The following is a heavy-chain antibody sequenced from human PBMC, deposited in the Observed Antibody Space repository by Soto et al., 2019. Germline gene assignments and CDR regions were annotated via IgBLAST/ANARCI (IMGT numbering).Heavy chain of an antibody. Sequence: PSETLSLTCTVSGDSISSYHWSWIRQPPGKGLEWIGYIYYSGSTSYNPSLKSRVTISVDTSKNQFSLKLSSVTAADTAGYYCAHMYCGGDCNFPHFDYWGQGPLVTVSS. CDR3: AHMYCGGDCNFPHFDY. CDR1: GDSISSYH. D-gene: IGHD2-21*02. V-gene: IGHV4-59*08. J-gene: IGHJ4*02. CDR2: IYYSGST.